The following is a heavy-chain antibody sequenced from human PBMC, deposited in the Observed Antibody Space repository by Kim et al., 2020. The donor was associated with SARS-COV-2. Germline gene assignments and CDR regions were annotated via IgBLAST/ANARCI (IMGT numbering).Heavy chain of an antibody. Sequence: SETLSLTCTVSGGSISSSSYYWGWIRQPPGKGLEWIGSIYYSGSTYYNPSLKSRVTISVDTSKNQFSLKLSSVTAADTAVYYCARVSAAAGKDGYRYYYGMDVWGQGTTVTVSS. CDR1: GGSISSSSYY. CDR3: ARVSAAAGKDGYRYYYGMDV. J-gene: IGHJ6*02. V-gene: IGHV4-39*07. CDR2: IYYSGST. D-gene: IGHD6-13*01.